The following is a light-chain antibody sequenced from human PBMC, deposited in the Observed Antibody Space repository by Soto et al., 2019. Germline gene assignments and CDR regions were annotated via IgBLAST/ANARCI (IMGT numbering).Light chain of an antibody. CDR2: DVC. CDR1: SSDVGGYNY. J-gene: IGLJ2*01. CDR3: SSYTSSSTLV. Sequence: QSVLTQPASVSGSPGQSITISCTGTSSDVGGYNYVSWYQQHPGKAPKLMIYDVCNRPSGVSNRFSGSKSGNTASLTISGLQAEDEADYDCSSYTSSSTLVFGGGTKLTVL. V-gene: IGLV2-14*01.